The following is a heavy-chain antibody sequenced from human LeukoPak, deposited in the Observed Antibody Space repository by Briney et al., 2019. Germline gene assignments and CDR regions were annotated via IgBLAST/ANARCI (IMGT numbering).Heavy chain of an antibody. D-gene: IGHD1-1*01. J-gene: IGHJ5*02. Sequence: SETLSLTCTVSGVSISSYYWSWIRQPPGKGLEWIGYIYYSGSTNYNPSLKSRVTISVDTSKNQFSLKLSSVTAADTAVYYCARDPRTTGKVGWFDPWGQGTPVTVSS. CDR3: ARDPRTTGKVGWFDP. CDR2: IYYSGST. CDR1: GVSISSYY. V-gene: IGHV4-59*01.